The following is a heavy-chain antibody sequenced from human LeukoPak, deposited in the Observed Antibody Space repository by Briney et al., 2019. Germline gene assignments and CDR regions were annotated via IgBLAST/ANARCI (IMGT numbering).Heavy chain of an antibody. V-gene: IGHV3-30*03. J-gene: IGHJ6*02. CDR2: ISYDGSNK. D-gene: IGHD2-21*01. Sequence: GGSLRLSCAASGFTFSSYGMHWVRQAPGKGLEWVAVISYDGSNKYYADSVKGRFTISRDNSKNTLYLQMNSLRAEDTAVYYCARDLFEQYYYGMDVWGQGTTVTVSS. CDR3: ARDLFEQYYYGMDV. CDR1: GFTFSSYG.